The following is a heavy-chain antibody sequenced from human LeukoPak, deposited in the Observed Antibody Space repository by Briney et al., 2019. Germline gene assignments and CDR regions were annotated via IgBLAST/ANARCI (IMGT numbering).Heavy chain of an antibody. CDR1: GGSISSGGYY. Sequence: SETLSLTCTVSGGSISSGGYYWSWIRQPPGKGLEWIGYIYHSGSTYYNPSLKSRVTISVDRSKNRFSLKLSSVTAADTAVYYCARDLIAAAGTGIGYWGQGTLVTVSS. D-gene: IGHD6-13*01. CDR3: ARDLIAAAGTGIGY. J-gene: IGHJ4*02. V-gene: IGHV4-30-2*01. CDR2: IYHSGST.